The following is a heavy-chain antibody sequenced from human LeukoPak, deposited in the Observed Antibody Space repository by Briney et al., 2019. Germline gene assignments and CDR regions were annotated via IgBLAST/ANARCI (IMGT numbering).Heavy chain of an antibody. CDR3: ARERVVDFWSGYYLDGMDV. D-gene: IGHD3-3*01. CDR2: IYSGGST. V-gene: IGHV3-53*01. Sequence: GGSLRLSCAASGFTVSSNYMSWVRQAPGKGPEWVSVIYSGGSTYYADSVKGRFTISRDNSKNTLYLQMNSLRAEDTAVYYCARERVVDFWSGYYLDGMDVWGQGTTVTVSS. CDR1: GFTVSSNY. J-gene: IGHJ6*02.